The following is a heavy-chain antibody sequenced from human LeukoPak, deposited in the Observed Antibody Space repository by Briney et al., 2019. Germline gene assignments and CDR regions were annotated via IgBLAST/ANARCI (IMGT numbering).Heavy chain of an antibody. V-gene: IGHV4-31*03. CDR1: GGTISSGAYY. Sequence: PSETLSLTCTVSGGTISSGAYYWTWIRQHPERGLEWIGYIYYSGKTYYNPSLKSRLSMSVDTSKNQFSLSLTSVTAADTAVYYCARAYYMTRGVLRYFDYWGQGILVTVSS. CDR2: IYYSGKT. CDR3: ARAYYMTRGVLRYFDY. D-gene: IGHD3-10*01. J-gene: IGHJ4*02.